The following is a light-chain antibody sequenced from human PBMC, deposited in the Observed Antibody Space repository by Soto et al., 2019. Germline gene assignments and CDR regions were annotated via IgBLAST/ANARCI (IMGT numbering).Light chain of an antibody. V-gene: IGLV2-14*03. CDR2: DVS. J-gene: IGLJ2*01. CDR1: SSDIGGYKY. CDR3: SSYTTSSTVV. Sequence: QSALTQPASVSGSPGQSITIPCTGSSSDIGGYKYVSWYQQHPGKAPKLIIYDVSNRPSGVSNRFSGSKSGNTASLTISGLQAEDEADYYCSSYTTSSTVVFGGGTKVTVL.